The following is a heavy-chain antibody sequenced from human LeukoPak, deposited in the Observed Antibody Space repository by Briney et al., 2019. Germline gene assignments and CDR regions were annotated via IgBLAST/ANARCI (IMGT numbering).Heavy chain of an antibody. V-gene: IGHV1-69*04. D-gene: IGHD3-22*01. CDR1: GGTFSSYA. J-gene: IGHJ6*02. CDR3: AASGYYDSSGYYYAPWGMDV. Sequence: GASVKVSCKASGGTFSSYAISWVRQAPGQGLEWMGRIIPILGIANYAQKFQGRVTITADESTSAAYMELSSLRSEDTAVYYCAASGYYDSSGYYYAPWGMDVWGQGTTVTVSS. CDR2: IIPILGIA.